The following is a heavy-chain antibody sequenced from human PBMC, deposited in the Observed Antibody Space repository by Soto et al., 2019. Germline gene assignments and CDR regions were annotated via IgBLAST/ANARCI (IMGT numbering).Heavy chain of an antibody. J-gene: IGHJ4*02. CDR1: GGSFSGYY. Sequence: SETLSLTCAVYGGSFSGYYWSWIRQPPGKGLEWIGEINHSGSTNYNPSLKSRVTISVDTSKNQFSLKLSSVTAADTAVYYCARYYDYIWGSYRYSFDYWGQGTLVTSPQ. CDR3: ARYYDYIWGSYRYSFDY. V-gene: IGHV4-34*01. CDR2: INHSGST. D-gene: IGHD3-16*02.